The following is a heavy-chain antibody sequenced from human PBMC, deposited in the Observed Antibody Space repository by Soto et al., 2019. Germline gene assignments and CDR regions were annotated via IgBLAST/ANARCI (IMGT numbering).Heavy chain of an antibody. Sequence: EVQWVESGGGLVQPGGSLRLSCAASGFTVAESAMHWVRQAPGKGLEWASGISWNSRSIDYADSVKGRFTISRDNAKNSLFLQMNSLRPEDTALYYCTKGYYGSGSSYFDYWSRGALVTVSS. J-gene: IGHJ4*02. V-gene: IGHV3-9*01. CDR1: GFTVAESA. CDR2: ISWNSRSI. CDR3: TKGYYGSGSSYFDY. D-gene: IGHD3-10*01.